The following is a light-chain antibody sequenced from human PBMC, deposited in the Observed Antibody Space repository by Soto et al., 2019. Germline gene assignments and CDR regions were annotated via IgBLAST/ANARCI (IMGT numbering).Light chain of an antibody. J-gene: IGKJ5*01. V-gene: IGKV3-11*01. CDR1: QNINKY. CDR3: QQRSNWPIT. CDR2: DAS. Sequence: EIVLTQSPGTLSLSPGERATLSCRTSQNINKYLALYQQNPGQAPRLLISDASNRATGIPARFSGSGSGTDFTLTISSLEPEDFAVYYCQQRSNWPITFGQGTRLEIK.